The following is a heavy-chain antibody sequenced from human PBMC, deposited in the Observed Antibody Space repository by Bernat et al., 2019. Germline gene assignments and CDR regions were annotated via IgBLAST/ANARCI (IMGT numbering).Heavy chain of an antibody. CDR1: GGSISGGGYY. Sequence: QVQLQESGPGLVKPSQTLSLTCTVSGGSISGGGYYWSWIRQHPGKGLEWIGYIYYSGSTYYNPSLKSRITISVDTSKNQISLKLTSVTAADTAVYYCARVVVSNRPHWFDPWGQGTLVTVSS. CDR3: ARVVVSNRPHWFDP. V-gene: IGHV4-31*03. D-gene: IGHD3-16*01. J-gene: IGHJ5*02. CDR2: IYYSGST.